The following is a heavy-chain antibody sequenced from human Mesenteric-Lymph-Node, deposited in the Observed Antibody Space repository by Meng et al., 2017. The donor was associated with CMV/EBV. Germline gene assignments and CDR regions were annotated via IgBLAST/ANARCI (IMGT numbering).Heavy chain of an antibody. J-gene: IGHJ4*02. Sequence: LRLSCTVSGGSISSGGYYWSWIRQHPGKGLEWIGYIYYSGSTYYNPSLKSRVTISVDTSKNQFSLKLSSVTAADTAVYYCARGDSSYDSSGYYCVDYWGQGTLVTVSS. CDR2: IYYSGST. CDR3: ARGDSSYDSSGYYCVDY. CDR1: GGSISSGGYY. V-gene: IGHV4-31*03. D-gene: IGHD3-22*01.